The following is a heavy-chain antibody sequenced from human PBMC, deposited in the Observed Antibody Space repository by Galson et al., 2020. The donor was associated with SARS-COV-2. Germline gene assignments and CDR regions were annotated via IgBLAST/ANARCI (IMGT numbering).Heavy chain of an antibody. CDR2: ISSGSSSI. CDR3: ARPFGYYYYYMDV. V-gene: IGHV3-21*01. D-gene: IGHD3-10*01. Sequence: GGSLRLSCAASGFTFSSYIMNWVRPAPGKGLEWVSSISSGSSSIYYADSAKGRFTISRDNAKNALYLQMNSLRAEDTAVYYCARPFGYYYYYMDVWGKGTTVTVSS. CDR1: GFTFSSYI. J-gene: IGHJ6*03.